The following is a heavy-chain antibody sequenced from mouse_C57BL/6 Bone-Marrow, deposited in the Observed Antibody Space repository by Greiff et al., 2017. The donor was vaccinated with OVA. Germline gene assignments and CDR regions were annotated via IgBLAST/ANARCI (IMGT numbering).Heavy chain of an antibody. CDR2: IWSGGST. CDR1: GFSLTSYG. CDR3: ATYDGYYEKGSFDY. V-gene: IGHV2-2*01. J-gene: IGHJ2*01. Sequence: VKLQESGPGLVQPLQSLSITCTVSGFSLTSYGVHWVRQSPGKGLEWLGVIWSGGSTDYNAAFISRLSISKDNSKSQVFFKMNSLQADDTAIYYFATYDGYYEKGSFDYWGQGTTLTVSS. D-gene: IGHD2-3*01.